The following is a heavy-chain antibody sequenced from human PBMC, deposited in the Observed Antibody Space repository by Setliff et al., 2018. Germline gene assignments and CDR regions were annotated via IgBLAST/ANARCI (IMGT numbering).Heavy chain of an antibody. J-gene: IGHJ6*02. CDR3: ARDHAYGSRFYYYYYGMDV. V-gene: IGHV3-7*01. CDR2: IKQDGSEK. CDR1: GFTSSSYW. D-gene: IGHD3-10*01. Sequence: PGGSLRLSCAASGFTSSSYWMSWVRQAPGKGLEWVANIKQDGSEKYYVDSVKGRFTISRDNAKNSLYLQMNSLRAEDTAVYYCARDHAYGSRFYYYYYGMDVWGQGTTVTVSS.